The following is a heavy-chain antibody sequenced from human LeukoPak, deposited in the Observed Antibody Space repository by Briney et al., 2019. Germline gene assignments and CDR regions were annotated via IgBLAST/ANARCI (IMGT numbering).Heavy chain of an antibody. CDR2: INHSGST. CDR1: GGSFSGYY. J-gene: IGHJ4*02. V-gene: IGHV4-34*01. Sequence: SETLSLTCAVYGGSFSGYYWSWIRQPPGKGLEWIGEINHSGSTNYNPSLKSRVTMSVDTSKNQFSLKLSSVTAADTAVYYCARDLPYYDILTGYGYYFDYWGQGTLVTVSS. D-gene: IGHD3-9*01. CDR3: ARDLPYYDILTGYGYYFDY.